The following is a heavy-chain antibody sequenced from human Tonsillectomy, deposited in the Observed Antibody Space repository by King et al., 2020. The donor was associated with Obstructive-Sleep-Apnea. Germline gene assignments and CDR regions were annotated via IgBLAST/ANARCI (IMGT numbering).Heavy chain of an antibody. CDR3: ARDKSLVTAPLDY. CDR2: IIPILGIA. J-gene: IGHJ4*02. CDR1: GGTFSSYA. V-gene: IGHV1-69*10. D-gene: IGHD2-21*02. Sequence: VQLVQSGAEVKKPGSSVKVSCKASGGTFSSYAISWLRQAPGQGLEWMGGIIPILGIANYAQKFQGRVTITADKSTSTAYMELGSLSSEDTAGYYCARDKSLVTAPLDYWGQGTLVTVSS.